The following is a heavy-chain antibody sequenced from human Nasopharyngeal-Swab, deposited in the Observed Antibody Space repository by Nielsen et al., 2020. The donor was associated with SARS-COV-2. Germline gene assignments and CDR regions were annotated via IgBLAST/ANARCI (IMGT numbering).Heavy chain of an antibody. D-gene: IGHD1-26*01. V-gene: IGHV3-21*01. CDR1: GFTFSSYS. Sequence: GGSLRLSCAASGFTFSSYSMNWVRQAPGKGLEWVSSISSSSSYIYYADSVKGRFTISRDNAKNSLYLQMNSLRAEDTAVYYCARDLGYIVGAQYYFDYWGQGTLVTVSS. J-gene: IGHJ4*02. CDR2: ISSSSSYI. CDR3: ARDLGYIVGAQYYFDY.